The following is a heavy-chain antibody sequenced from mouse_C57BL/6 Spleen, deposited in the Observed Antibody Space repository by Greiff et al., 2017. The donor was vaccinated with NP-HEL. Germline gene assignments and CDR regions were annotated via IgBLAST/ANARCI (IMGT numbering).Heavy chain of an antibody. D-gene: IGHD3-2*02. CDR2: ISSGSSTI. V-gene: IGHV5-17*01. CDR3: ARGSSGYLYYAMDY. J-gene: IGHJ4*01. CDR1: GFTFSDYG. Sequence: EVQGVESGGGLVKPGGSLKLSCAASGFTFSDYGMHWVRQAPEKGLEWVAYISSGSSTIYYADTVKGRFTIPRDNAKNTLFLQMTSLRAEDMAMYYCARGSSGYLYYAMDYWGQGTSVTVSS.